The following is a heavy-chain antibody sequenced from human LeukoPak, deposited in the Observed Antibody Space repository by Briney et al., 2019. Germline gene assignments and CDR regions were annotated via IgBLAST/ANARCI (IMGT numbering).Heavy chain of an antibody. CDR1: GLTFSNAW. V-gene: IGHV3-15*07. J-gene: IGHJ4*02. CDR3: TTDLLRDSSSGWVDY. D-gene: IGHD6-19*01. Sequence: GRSLRLSCAASGLTFSNAWMSWVRQAPGKGLEWVGRIKSKTDGGTTDYAAPVKGRFTISRDDSKNTLYLQMNSLKTEDTAMYYCTTDLLRDSSSGWVDYWGQGTLVTVSS. CDR2: IKSKTDGGTT.